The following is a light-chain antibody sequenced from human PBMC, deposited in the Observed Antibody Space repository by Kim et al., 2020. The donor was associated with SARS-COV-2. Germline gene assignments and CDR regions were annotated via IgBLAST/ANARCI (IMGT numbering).Light chain of an antibody. J-gene: IGKJ4*01. CDR2: DAS. V-gene: IGKV3-20*01. Sequence: SPGERATLSCRASQSVSSSNLAWYQQKPGQPPRLLMYDASRRATGIPDRCSGSGSGTDFTLTISRLEPEDFAVYYCQQYGSTPLTFGGGTKVDIK. CDR1: QSVSSSN. CDR3: QQYGSTPLT.